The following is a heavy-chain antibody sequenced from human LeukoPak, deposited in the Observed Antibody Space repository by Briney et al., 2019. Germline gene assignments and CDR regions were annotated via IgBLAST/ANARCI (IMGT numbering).Heavy chain of an antibody. V-gene: IGHV4-4*07. CDR1: GGSISSYY. CDR2: IYTSGST. Sequence: SETLSLTCTVSGGSISSYYWSWIRQPAGKGLEWIGRIYTSGSTNYNPSLKSRVTILVDTSKNQFSLKLSSVTAADTAVYYCARHDPGGYYNNWYFDLWGRGTLVTVSS. J-gene: IGHJ2*01. D-gene: IGHD3-22*01. CDR3: ARHDPGGYYNNWYFDL.